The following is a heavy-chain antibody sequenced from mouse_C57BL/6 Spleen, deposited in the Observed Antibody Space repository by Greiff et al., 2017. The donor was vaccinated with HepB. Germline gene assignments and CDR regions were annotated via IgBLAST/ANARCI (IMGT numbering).Heavy chain of an antibody. D-gene: IGHD2-4*01. V-gene: IGHV1-52*01. CDR2: IDPSDSET. CDR1: GYTFTSYW. J-gene: IGHJ1*03. CDR3: AIKPPYYDYDGWYFDV. Sequence: QVQLKQPGAELVRPGSSVKLSCKASGYTFTSYWMHWVKQRPIQGLEWIGNIDPSDSETHYNQKFKDKATLTVDKSSSTAYMQLSSLTSEDSAVYYCAIKPPYYDYDGWYFDVWGTGTTVTVSS.